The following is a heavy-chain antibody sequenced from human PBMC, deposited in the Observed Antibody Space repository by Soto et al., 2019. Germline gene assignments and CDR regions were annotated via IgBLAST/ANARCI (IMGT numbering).Heavy chain of an antibody. V-gene: IGHV4-59*13. CDR3: AGSRSRRVIVDY. D-gene: IGHD2-15*01. J-gene: IGHJ4*02. CDR1: GTSLRIYS. CDR2: MFYSGGT. Sequence: SETLSLTCTVSGTSLRIYSWTWVRQPPGKGLEWIGDMFYSGGTNYNPSLKSRINMSLDTSKNQFSLRLSSVAAADTAVYFCAGSRSRRVIVDYWGQGALVTVSS.